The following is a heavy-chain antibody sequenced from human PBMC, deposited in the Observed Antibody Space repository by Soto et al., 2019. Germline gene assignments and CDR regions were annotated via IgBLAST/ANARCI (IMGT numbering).Heavy chain of an antibody. V-gene: IGHV1-2*02. CDR2: INPKSGGT. Sequence: ASVKVSCKASGYTFTVYYMHWVRQAPGQGLEWMGWINPKSGGTMYPQKFQGRVTMTWDTSISTAYMALTRLRSDDTAVYYCARDLAKGGGSAGFDYWGQGTLVTVTS. CDR3: ARDLAKGGGSAGFDY. J-gene: IGHJ4*02. D-gene: IGHD1-26*01. CDR1: GYTFTVYY.